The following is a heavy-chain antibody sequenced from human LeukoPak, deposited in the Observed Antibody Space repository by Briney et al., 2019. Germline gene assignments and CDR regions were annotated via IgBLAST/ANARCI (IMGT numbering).Heavy chain of an antibody. CDR2: IYHSGST. CDR1: GGSISSGGYY. CDR3: ARGGYCSSTSCASFDY. D-gene: IGHD2-2*01. V-gene: IGHV4-30-2*01. J-gene: IGHJ4*02. Sequence: PSQTLSLTCTVSGGSISSGGYYWSWIRQPPGKGLEWIGYIYHSGSTYYNPSLKSRVTISVDRSKNQFSLKLSSVTAADTAVYYCARGGYCSSTSCASFDYWGQGTLVTVSS.